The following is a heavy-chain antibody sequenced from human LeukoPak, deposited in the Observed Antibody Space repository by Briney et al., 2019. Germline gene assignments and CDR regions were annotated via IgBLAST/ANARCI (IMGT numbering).Heavy chain of an antibody. J-gene: IGHJ3*02. Sequence: AGSLTLSCAASGLTFSSHGMHWVRQAPGKGLDWVAVIMYGRSNKYYADSVKDRFTISRDNSKNTLYLQMNSLRAEHTAVYYCARESTAPDAFDIWGQGTMVTVSS. CDR2: IMYGRSNK. V-gene: IGHV3-33*01. CDR3: ARESTAPDAFDI. CDR1: GLTFSSHG. D-gene: IGHD5/OR15-5a*01.